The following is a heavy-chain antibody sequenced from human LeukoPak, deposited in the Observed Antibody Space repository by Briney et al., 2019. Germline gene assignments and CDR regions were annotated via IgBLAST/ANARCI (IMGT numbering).Heavy chain of an antibody. Sequence: GGSLRLSCAASGFTFSSYSMNWVRQAPGKGLEWVSYISSSSSTIYYADSVKGRFTISRDNAKNSLYLQMNSLRAEDTAVYYCASGAGYYYGPGSHLGWFDPWGQGTLVTVSS. J-gene: IGHJ5*02. CDR1: GFTFSSYS. D-gene: IGHD3-10*01. V-gene: IGHV3-48*01. CDR3: ASGAGYYYGPGSHLGWFDP. CDR2: ISSSSSTI.